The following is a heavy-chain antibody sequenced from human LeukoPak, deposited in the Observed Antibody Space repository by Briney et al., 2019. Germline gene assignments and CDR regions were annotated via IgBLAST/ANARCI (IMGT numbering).Heavy chain of an antibody. V-gene: IGHV4-39*07. CDR3: ARGGPKASDV. CDR1: GGSISSSSYY. J-gene: IGHJ6*04. Sequence: SETLSLTCTVSGGSISSSSYYWGWIRQPPGKGLEWIGSIYYSGSTYYNPSLKSRVTISVDTSKNQFSLKLSSVTAADTAVYYCARGGPKASDVWGKGTTVTVSS. CDR2: IYYSGST.